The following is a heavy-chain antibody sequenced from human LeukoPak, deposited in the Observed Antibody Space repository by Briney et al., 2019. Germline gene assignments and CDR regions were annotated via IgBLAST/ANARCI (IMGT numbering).Heavy chain of an antibody. D-gene: IGHD4-23*01. CDR2: LSYSGST. CDR3: ARRGGSLVTTPALNWYFDL. Sequence: SETLSLTCSVSGGFISSYYWNWIRQPPGKGLEWLGFLSYSGSTNYNPSLKSRVTFSLDTSKNQFSLNLSSVTAADTAVYYCARRGGSLVTTPALNWYFDLWGRGTLVTVPS. V-gene: IGHV4-59*13. CDR1: GGFISSYY. J-gene: IGHJ2*01.